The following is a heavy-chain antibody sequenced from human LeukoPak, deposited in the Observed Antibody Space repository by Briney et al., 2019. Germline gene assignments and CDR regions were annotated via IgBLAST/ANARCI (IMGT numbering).Heavy chain of an antibody. J-gene: IGHJ4*02. V-gene: IGHV4-39*01. CDR2: IYSVTT. D-gene: IGHD6-6*01. Sequence: PSETLSLTCTVSGGSISSSTYYWGWIRQPPGKGLEWFGSIYSVTTSYNPSLKSRVTISVDTSKNQFSLKLTSVTAADTAVYYCARHFGSSSVSPYDYWGQGTLLTVSS. CDR3: ARHFGSSSVSPYDY. CDR1: GGSISSSTYY.